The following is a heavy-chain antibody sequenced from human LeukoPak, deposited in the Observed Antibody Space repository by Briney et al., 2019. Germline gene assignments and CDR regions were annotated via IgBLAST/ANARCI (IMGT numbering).Heavy chain of an antibody. D-gene: IGHD2-2*01. V-gene: IGHV3-30*18. CDR1: GFTFSSYG. J-gene: IGHJ4*02. CDR3: AKEEVGYCRSTSCEPVDF. CDR2: ISYGGSNI. Sequence: GGSLRLSCAASGFTFSSYGMHWVRQAPGKGLEWVAYISYGGSNIYYADSVKGRFTISRDNSKNTLYLQMNSLRAEDTAVYYCAKEEVGYCRSTSCEPVDFWGQGTLVTVSS.